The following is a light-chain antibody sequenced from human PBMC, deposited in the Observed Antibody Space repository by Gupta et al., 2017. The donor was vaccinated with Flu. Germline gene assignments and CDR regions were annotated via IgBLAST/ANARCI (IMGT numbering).Light chain of an antibody. Sequence: DIQMTQSPSSLSASVGDRVTITCRASQSISSYLNWYQQKPGKAPKLLIYAASRLQSGVPSRFSDSGSGTDFTLTISSLQPEDFATYYCQQRDSTLWTFGQGTKVEIK. V-gene: IGKV1-39*01. CDR2: AAS. CDR1: QSISSY. CDR3: QQRDSTLWT. J-gene: IGKJ1*01.